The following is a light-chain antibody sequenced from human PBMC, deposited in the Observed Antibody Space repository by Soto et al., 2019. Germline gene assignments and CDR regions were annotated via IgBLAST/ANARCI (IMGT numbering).Light chain of an antibody. CDR2: GAS. Sequence: EIVMTQSPATLSVSPGEGATLSCRASQGLTTKLAWYQQKPGQAPRLLIYGASTRATGIPARFSGSGSGTDFTLTISSLEPEDFAVYYCQQRSNWPPWTFGQGTKVDIK. CDR3: QQRSNWPPWT. V-gene: IGKV3-15*01. CDR1: QGLTTK. J-gene: IGKJ1*01.